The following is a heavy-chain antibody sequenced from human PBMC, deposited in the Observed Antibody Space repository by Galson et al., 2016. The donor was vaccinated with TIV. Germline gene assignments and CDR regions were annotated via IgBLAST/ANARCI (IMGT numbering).Heavy chain of an antibody. CDR1: GGSMTNDDYS. D-gene: IGHD2-21*01. Sequence: TLSLTCTVSGGSMTNDDYSWSWVRQSPGKGLEWIGYIHYSGSTDYNPSLKNRVAISADTSKNQFSLNLNSVTAADTAVYYCARLVVVLVSFDSWGQGALVTVSS. CDR2: IHYSGST. J-gene: IGHJ4*02. V-gene: IGHV4-30-4*08. CDR3: ARLVVVLVSFDS.